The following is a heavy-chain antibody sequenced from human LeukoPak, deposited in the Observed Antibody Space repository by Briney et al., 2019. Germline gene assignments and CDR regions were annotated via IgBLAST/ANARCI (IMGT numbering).Heavy chain of an antibody. V-gene: IGHV3-23*01. J-gene: IGHJ6*02. D-gene: IGHD6-13*01. CDR2: ISGSGGST. Sequence: GGSLRLSCAASGFTFSSYAMSWVRQAPGKGLEWVSAISGSGGSTYYADSVKGRFTISRDNSKNTLYLQMNSLRAEDTAVYYCAKEEGSSPSHGPYYYGMDVWGQGTTVTVSS. CDR1: GFTFSSYA. CDR3: AKEEGSSPSHGPYYYGMDV.